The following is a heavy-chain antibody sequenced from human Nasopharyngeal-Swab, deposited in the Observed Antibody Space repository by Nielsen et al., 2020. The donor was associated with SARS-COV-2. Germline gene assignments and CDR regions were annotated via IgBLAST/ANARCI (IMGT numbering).Heavy chain of an antibody. CDR2: IYPDHSGT. D-gene: IGHD2/OR15-2a*01. V-gene: IGHV5-51*01. J-gene: IGHJ5*02. CDR1: GYDFAGYW. CDR3: ARNMGYFHTSIRLDP. Sequence: GESLKISCKTSGYDFAGYWIAWVRQKPGQGLEWIGIIYPDHSGTKYSPSFRGQVPFSVDKSISTAYLQWSNLEASDTAMYYCARNMGYFHTSIRLDPWGQGTLVTVSS.